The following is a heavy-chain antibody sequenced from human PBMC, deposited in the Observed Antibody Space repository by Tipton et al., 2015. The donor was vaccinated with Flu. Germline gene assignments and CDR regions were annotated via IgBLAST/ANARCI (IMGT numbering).Heavy chain of an antibody. J-gene: IGHJ4*02. V-gene: IGHV3-33*01. CDR1: GFIFSTYG. Sequence: SLRLSCVASGFIFSTYGMHWVRQAPGKGLEWVAVIWYDGSNKYYADSVKGRFTISRDNSKNMVYLQMNSLRAEDTAVYYCARDHHGSLEYWGQGTLVTVSS. D-gene: IGHD5-24*01. CDR3: ARDHHGSLEY. CDR2: IWYDGSNK.